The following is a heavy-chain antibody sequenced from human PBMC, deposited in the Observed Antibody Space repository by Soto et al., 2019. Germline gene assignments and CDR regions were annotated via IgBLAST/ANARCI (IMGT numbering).Heavy chain of an antibody. V-gene: IGHV4-31*03. Sequence: QVQLQESGPGLVKPSQTLSLTCTVSGGSISSGGYSWTWIRQHPGKGLEWIGYIYYSGSTYYKPSLKSRVTIAVDTSKSPLSLNPRSVTAADTAVYDFSGASTWHPGAFDISCRGTTVTVSS. CDR2: IYYSGST. CDR3: SGASTWHPGAFDI. J-gene: IGHJ3*02. CDR1: GGSISSGGYS. D-gene: IGHD5-12*01.